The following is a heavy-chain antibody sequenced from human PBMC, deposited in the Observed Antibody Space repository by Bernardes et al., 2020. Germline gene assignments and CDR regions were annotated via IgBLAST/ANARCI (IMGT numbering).Heavy chain of an antibody. D-gene: IGHD2-2*01. CDR1: GGSFSGYY. V-gene: IGHV4-34*01. J-gene: IGHJ6*04. CDR2: INHSGST. Sequence: SETLSLTCAVYGGSFSGYYWSWIRQPPGKGLEWIGEINHSGSTNYNPSLKSRVTISVDTSKNQFSLKLSSVTAADTAVYYCARGNKGWDIVVVPAAYYGMDVWGKGTTVTVSS. CDR3: ARGNKGWDIVVVPAAYYGMDV.